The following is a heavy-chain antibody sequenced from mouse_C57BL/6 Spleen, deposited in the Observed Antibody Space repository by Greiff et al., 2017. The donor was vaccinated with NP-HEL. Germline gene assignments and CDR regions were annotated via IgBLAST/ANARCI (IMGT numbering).Heavy chain of an antibody. Sequence: VKLQQPGAELVKPGASVKMSCKASGYTFTSYWITWVKQRPGQGLEWIGDIYPGSGSTNYNEKFKSKATLTVDTSSSTAYMQLSSLTSEDSAVYYCARYPTIVSPCYAMDYWGQGTTVTVSS. CDR2: IYPGSGST. D-gene: IGHD2-5*01. J-gene: IGHJ4*01. CDR1: GYTFTSYW. V-gene: IGHV1-55*01. CDR3: ARYPTIVSPCYAMDY.